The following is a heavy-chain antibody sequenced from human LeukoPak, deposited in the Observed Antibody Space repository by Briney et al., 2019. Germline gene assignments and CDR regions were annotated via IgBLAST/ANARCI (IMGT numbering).Heavy chain of an antibody. Sequence: GGSLRLSCAASGFTFSNDAMHWVRQAPGKGLEYVAAISSNGDSAYYANSVKGRFTISRDNSKNTLNLQMDSLRVEDMGVYYCARADSGPSFPPDYWAREPWSPSPQ. CDR1: GFTFSNDA. J-gene: IGHJ4*02. D-gene: IGHD5-12*01. CDR2: ISSNGDSA. V-gene: IGHV3-64*01. CDR3: ARADSGPSFPPDY.